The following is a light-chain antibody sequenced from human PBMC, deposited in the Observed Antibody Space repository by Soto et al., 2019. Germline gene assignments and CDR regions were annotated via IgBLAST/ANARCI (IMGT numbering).Light chain of an antibody. Sequence: QSVLTQPPSVSGAPGQRVTISCTGSSSNIGAGYDVHWYQQLPGTAPKLLIYGNNNRPSGVPDRFSDSKSGTSASLAITGLQAEDEADYYCQSFDSRLSGSVFGGGTKLTVL. CDR3: QSFDSRLSGSV. J-gene: IGLJ2*01. CDR1: SSNIGAGYD. CDR2: GNN. V-gene: IGLV1-40*01.